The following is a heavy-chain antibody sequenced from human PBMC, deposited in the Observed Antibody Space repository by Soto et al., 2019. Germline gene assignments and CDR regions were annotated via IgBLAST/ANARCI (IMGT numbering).Heavy chain of an antibody. CDR1: GFTFSSYG. J-gene: IGHJ4*02. Sequence: QVQLVESGGGVVQPGRSLRLSCAASGFTFSSYGMHWVRQAPGKGLEWVAVIWYDGSNKYYADTVKGRFTISRDNSKNTLYLQMNSLRAEDTAVYYCARSPYSGSYFLSFDYWGQETLVTVSS. CDR2: IWYDGSNK. V-gene: IGHV3-33*01. CDR3: ARSPYSGSYFLSFDY. D-gene: IGHD1-26*01.